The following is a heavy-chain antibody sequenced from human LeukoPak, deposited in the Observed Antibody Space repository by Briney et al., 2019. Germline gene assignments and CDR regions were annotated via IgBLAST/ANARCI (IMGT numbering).Heavy chain of an antibody. Sequence: TGGSLRLSCAASGFTFSRYGMHWVRQAPGKGLEWVAVISYDGSNIFYGDSVKGRFTISRDNSKNTLYLQMNSLRAEDTAVYYCAKDRGDVDYDILTGYYLGYYFDYWGQGTLVTVSS. J-gene: IGHJ4*02. D-gene: IGHD3-9*01. CDR3: AKDRGDVDYDILTGYYLGYYFDY. CDR1: GFTFSRYG. V-gene: IGHV3-30*18. CDR2: ISYDGSNI.